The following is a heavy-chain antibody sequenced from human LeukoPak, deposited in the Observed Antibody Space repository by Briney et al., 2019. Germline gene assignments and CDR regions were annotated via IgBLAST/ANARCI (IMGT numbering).Heavy chain of an antibody. J-gene: IGHJ4*02. Sequence: ASVKVSCKASGYTFTSYYMHWVRQAPGQGLEWMGIINPSGGSTSYAQKFQGRVTMTRDTSTSTVYMELSSLRSEDTAVYYCARAAPYYYDSSGYYSILGPADYWGQGTLVTVSS. CDR1: GYTFTSYY. V-gene: IGHV1-46*01. CDR3: ARAAPYYYDSSGYYSILGPADY. CDR2: INPSGGST. D-gene: IGHD3-22*01.